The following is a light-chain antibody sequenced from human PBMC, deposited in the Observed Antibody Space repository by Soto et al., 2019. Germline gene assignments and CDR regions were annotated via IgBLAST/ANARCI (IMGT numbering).Light chain of an antibody. CDR1: SSDVGGYNY. J-gene: IGLJ3*02. Sequence: QSALTQPASVSGSPGQSITISCTGTSSDVGGYNYVSWYQQHPGKAPKLMIYEVSNRPSGVSNRFSGSKSGNTASLTISGIQAEDEADYYCSSYTRSSTRVFGGGTKLTFL. V-gene: IGLV2-14*01. CDR3: SSYTRSSTRV. CDR2: EVS.